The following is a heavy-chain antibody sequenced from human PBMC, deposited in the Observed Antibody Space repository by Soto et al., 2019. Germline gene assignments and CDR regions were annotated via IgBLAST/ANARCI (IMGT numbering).Heavy chain of an antibody. Sequence: QVQLQESGPGLVKPSQTLSLTCTVSGGSINSGGYCWSWIRQHPGKGLDWIGCISYGVSTSYNPSLKSRVTISVDTSKNQFSLKLTSVTAADTAVYYCSRGILVWGTGALITVSS. CDR1: GGSINSGGYC. V-gene: IGHV4-31*03. CDR2: ISYGVST. CDR3: SRGILV. D-gene: IGHD5-18*01. J-gene: IGHJ4*02.